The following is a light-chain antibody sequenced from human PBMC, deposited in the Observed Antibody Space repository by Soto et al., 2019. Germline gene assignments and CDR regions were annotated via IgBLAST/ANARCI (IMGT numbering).Light chain of an antibody. CDR3: QQYNNWPRT. J-gene: IGKJ1*01. V-gene: IGKV3-15*01. Sequence: DRVVSRSRGTLSVSPGEKATLSCRASQSVNSNLAWYRQKPGQAPRLLIYGASTRATGIPARFSGSGSGTEFTLTISSLQSEDFTVYYCQQYNNWPRTFGQGTKVDIK. CDR2: GAS. CDR1: QSVNSN.